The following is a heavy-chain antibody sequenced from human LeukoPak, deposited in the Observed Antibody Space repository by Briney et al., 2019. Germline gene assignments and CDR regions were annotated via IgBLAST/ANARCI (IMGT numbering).Heavy chain of an antibody. Sequence: SQTLSLTCTVSGGSISSGDYYWSWIRQPPGKGLEWIGYIYYSGSTHYNPSLKSRVTISVDTSKNQFSLKLSSVTAADTAVYYCARAFDLYYFDYWGQGTLVTVSS. D-gene: IGHD3-9*01. V-gene: IGHV4-30-4*08. CDR1: GGSISSGDYY. CDR2: IYYSGST. CDR3: ARAFDLYYFDY. J-gene: IGHJ4*02.